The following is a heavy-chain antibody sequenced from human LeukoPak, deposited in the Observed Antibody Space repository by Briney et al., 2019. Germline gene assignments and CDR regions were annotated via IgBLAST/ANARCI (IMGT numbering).Heavy chain of an antibody. CDR3: ARGSRYYYDSSGYYGLDY. D-gene: IGHD3-22*01. J-gene: IGHJ4*02. Sequence: PSETLSLTCAVYGGSSSGYYWSWIRQPPGKGLEWIGEINHSGSTNYNPSLKSRVTISVDTSKNQFSLKLSSVTAADTAVYYCARGSRYYYDSSGYYGLDYWGQGTLVTVSS. V-gene: IGHV4-34*01. CDR2: INHSGST. CDR1: GGSSSGYY.